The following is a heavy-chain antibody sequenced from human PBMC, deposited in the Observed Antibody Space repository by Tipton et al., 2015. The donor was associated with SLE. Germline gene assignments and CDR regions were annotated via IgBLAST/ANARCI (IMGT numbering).Heavy chain of an antibody. CDR1: GGSMRNYY. CDR3: ARGDMVVVPAAGGGYYYYMDV. J-gene: IGHJ6*03. V-gene: IGHV4-4*09. CDR2: IYHTGST. Sequence: TLSLTCTVSGGSMRNYYWSWIRQPPGKGLEWIGYIYHTGSTHYNPSLKSRLTISVDTSKNQFSLKLSSVTAADTAVYYCARGDMVVVPAAGGGYYYYMDVWGKGTTVTVSS. D-gene: IGHD2-2*01.